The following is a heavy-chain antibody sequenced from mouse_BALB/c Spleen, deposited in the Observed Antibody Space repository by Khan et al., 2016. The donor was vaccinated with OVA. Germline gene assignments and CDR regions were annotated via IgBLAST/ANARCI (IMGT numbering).Heavy chain of an antibody. V-gene: IGHV5-6*01. D-gene: IGHD1-1*01. Sequence: EVELVESGGDFVRPGWSLKLSCAASGFTFSTYGMSWVRQTPDKRLEWVATINTGGAYTYYPDTVKGRFTISRDNAKNTLYLQLSSLKSEDTAIYYCARLAYYYNSEGFAYWGRGTLVTVSA. CDR2: INTGGAYT. CDR3: ARLAYYYNSEGFAY. J-gene: IGHJ3*01. CDR1: GFTFSTYG.